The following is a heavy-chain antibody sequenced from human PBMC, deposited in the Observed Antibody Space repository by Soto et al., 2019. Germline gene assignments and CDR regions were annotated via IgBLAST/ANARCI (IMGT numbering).Heavy chain of an antibody. CDR1: GVSITSYY. Sequence: SETLSLTCSVSGVSITSYYWSWIRQSAGGGLEWMGRINTDGLSTYSPSFKSRLTMSLDTSKNQVSLRLISVTAADTAVYFCARVPVAVAATEDYYGLDVWGQGTKVTVSS. CDR2: INTDGLS. J-gene: IGHJ6*02. V-gene: IGHV4-4*07. CDR3: ARVPVAVAATEDYYGLDV. D-gene: IGHD2-15*01.